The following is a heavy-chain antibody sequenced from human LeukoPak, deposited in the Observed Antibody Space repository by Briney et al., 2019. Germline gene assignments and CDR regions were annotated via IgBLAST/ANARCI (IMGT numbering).Heavy chain of an antibody. CDR3: ARIYVWGSYRFDY. CDR2: INHSGST. J-gene: IGHJ4*02. CDR1: GGSISNGSYY. D-gene: IGHD3-16*02. Sequence: SETLSLTCSVSGGSISNGSYYWSWIRQPPGKGLEWIGEINHSGSTNYNPSLKSRVTISVDTSKNQFSLKLSSVTAADTAVYYCARIYVWGSYRFDYWGQGTLVTVSS. V-gene: IGHV4-39*07.